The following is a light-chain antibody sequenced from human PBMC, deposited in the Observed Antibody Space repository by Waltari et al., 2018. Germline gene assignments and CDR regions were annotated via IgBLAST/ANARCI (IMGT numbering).Light chain of an antibody. CDR2: EGS. CDR1: RSDVGSYTL. J-gene: IGLJ3*02. Sequence: QSALTQPASVSGSPGQSIPISCPGTRSDVGSYTLFSWYQQPPGKAPKLMIYEGSKRPSGVSNRFSGSKSGNTASLTISGLQAEDEADYYCCSYAGSSWVFGGGTKLTVL. V-gene: IGLV2-23*01. CDR3: CSYAGSSWV.